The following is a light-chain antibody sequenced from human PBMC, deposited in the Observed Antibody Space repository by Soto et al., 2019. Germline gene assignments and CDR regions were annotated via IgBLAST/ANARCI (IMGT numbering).Light chain of an antibody. J-gene: IGKJ4*01. Sequence: DIRMTQSPSTLSASVGDRVTVTCRASQTIGSWLAWYQQKPGKAPKLLIYEASTLQSGVPSRFSGTGSETDFTLTISSLQPEDFATYYCQQLTSYPLTFGGGTKVAIK. CDR3: QQLTSYPLT. V-gene: IGKV1-5*01. CDR1: QTIGSW. CDR2: EAS.